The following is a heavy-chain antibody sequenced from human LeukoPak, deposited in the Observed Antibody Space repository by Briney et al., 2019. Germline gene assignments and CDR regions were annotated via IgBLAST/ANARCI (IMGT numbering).Heavy chain of an antibody. CDR1: GFTFSDFY. D-gene: IGHD3-10*01. J-gene: IGHJ4*02. CDR2: ISSSGSTT. CDR3: ARDSTYYYDSGSSGPHYFDN. V-gene: IGHV3-11*04. Sequence: GGSLRLSCAASGFTFSDFYMSWIRQAPGKGLEWISYISSSGSTTYYADSVKGRFTISRDNSKNTLYLQLNSLRAEDTAVYYCARDSTYYYDSGSSGPHYFDNWGQGTLVTVSS.